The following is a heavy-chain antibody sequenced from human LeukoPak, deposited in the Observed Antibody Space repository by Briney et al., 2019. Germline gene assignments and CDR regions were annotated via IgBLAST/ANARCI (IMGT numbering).Heavy chain of an antibody. CDR3: TRGSLSGSSRDY. Sequence: ASVKVPCKASGYTFTGYDINWVRQATGQGLEWMGWMNPNTGDTGYAQKFRGRVTMTRNSSIDTAYMELSGLRSEDTAVYYCTRGSLSGSSRDYWGQGTPLTVSS. D-gene: IGHD1-26*01. J-gene: IGHJ4*02. CDR2: MNPNTGDT. V-gene: IGHV1-8*01. CDR1: GYTFTGYD.